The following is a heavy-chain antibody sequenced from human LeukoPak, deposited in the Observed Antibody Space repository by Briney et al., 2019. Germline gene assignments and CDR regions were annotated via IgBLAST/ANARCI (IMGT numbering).Heavy chain of an antibody. CDR3: ARDNRQTGTPVAY. D-gene: IGHD1-1*01. CDR2: IFHSGTT. V-gene: IGHV4-4*02. CDR1: GDSISSSTW. Sequence: PSETLSLTCAVSGDSISSSTWWSWVRQTPAKGLEWIGEIFHSGTTNYNPSLKSRVTISVDKSKNHFSLTLTSVTAADTAVYYCARDNRQTGTPVAYWGQGTLVTVSS. J-gene: IGHJ4*02.